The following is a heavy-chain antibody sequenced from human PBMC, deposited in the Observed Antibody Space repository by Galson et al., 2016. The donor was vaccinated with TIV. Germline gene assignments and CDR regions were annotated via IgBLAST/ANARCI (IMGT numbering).Heavy chain of an antibody. V-gene: IGHV4-38-2*01. J-gene: IGHJ6*02. CDR1: GPSINSGSF. D-gene: IGHD4-17*01. CDR2: TSHSGVA. CDR3: ARVNPSYGDYVVDRVYFYFAMDV. Sequence: ETLSLTCGVSGPSINSGSFWGWIRQPPGEGLEWIGSTSHSGVAHYRPSLMSRVTMSVDTSKNQFSLILTPVTATDTAVYYCARVNPSYGDYVVDRVYFYFAMDVWGQGTTVTVS.